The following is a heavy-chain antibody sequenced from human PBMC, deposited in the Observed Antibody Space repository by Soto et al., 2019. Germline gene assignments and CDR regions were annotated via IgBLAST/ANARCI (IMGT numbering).Heavy chain of an antibody. CDR1: GFTFSSYA. CDR3: SKAISGYNAPLDH. D-gene: IGHD1-20*01. V-gene: IGHV3-23*01. Sequence: EVQLLESGGGLVQPGGSLRLSCAASGFTFSSYAMNWVRQAPGKGREWVSVITGSGDATYYADSVKGRFTISRDNSKNTRYVQMNILRAADTAVYYCSKAISGYNAPLDHWGQGTRVTVSS. CDR2: ITGSGDAT. J-gene: IGHJ4*02.